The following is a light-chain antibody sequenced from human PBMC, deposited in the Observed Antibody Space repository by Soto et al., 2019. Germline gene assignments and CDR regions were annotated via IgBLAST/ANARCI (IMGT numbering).Light chain of an antibody. CDR3: QQYNNWPLT. J-gene: IGKJ4*01. Sequence: EIVMTQFPATLSVSPGERVTLACRASQSVSSNLAWYQQKPGQAPRLLIYGASTRATGIPAWFSGSGSGTELTLTITSLQSEDFADYYRQQYNNWPLTFGGGTKVQIK. CDR1: QSVSSN. CDR2: GAS. V-gene: IGKV3-15*01.